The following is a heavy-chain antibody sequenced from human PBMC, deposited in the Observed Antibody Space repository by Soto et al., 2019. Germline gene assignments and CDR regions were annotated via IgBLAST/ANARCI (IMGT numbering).Heavy chain of an antibody. J-gene: IGHJ3*01. CDR3: TRDPNGDYIGAFDF. V-gene: IGHV3-23*01. CDR1: KFIFSTYA. CDR2: ISGSGDGT. Sequence: EVQVLESGGGSIQPGGSLSLSCTTSKFIFSTYAMTWVRQAPGEGLEWVSSISGSGDGTSYADSVRGRFTISRDNSKNTLYLRMNSLRVEDTVVYYCTRDPNGDYIGAFDFWGQGMLVTVSS. D-gene: IGHD4-17*01.